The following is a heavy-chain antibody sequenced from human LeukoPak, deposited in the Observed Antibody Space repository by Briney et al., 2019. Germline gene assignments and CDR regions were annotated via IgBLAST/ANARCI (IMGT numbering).Heavy chain of an antibody. CDR2: IKQDGSEK. V-gene: IGHV3-7*01. J-gene: IGHJ4*02. CDR3: ARKNGLDY. Sequence: GGSLRLSCAASGFTFSSYSMNWVRQAPGKGLEWVANIKQDGSEKYYVDSVKGRFTISRDNAKNSLYLQMNSLRAEDTAVCYCARKNGLDYWGQGTLVTVSS. CDR1: GFTFSSYS.